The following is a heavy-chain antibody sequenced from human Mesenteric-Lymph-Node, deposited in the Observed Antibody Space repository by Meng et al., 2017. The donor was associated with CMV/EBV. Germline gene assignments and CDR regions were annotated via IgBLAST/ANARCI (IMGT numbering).Heavy chain of an antibody. J-gene: IGHJ4*02. Sequence: LSLTCAASGFTFSDSAMHWVRQAPGKGLEWVTVTSYDGSNKYYTDSVKGRFTISRDNSKNTLYLQMNSLRAEDTAVYYCARENGGNFDYWGQGTLVTVSS. CDR3: ARENGGNFDY. CDR2: TSYDGSNK. V-gene: IGHV3-30-3*01. CDR1: GFTFSDSA. D-gene: IGHD4-23*01.